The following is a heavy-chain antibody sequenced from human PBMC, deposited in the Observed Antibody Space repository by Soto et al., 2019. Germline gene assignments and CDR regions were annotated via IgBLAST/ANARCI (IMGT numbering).Heavy chain of an antibody. D-gene: IGHD4-17*01. CDR2: IDPYDSET. J-gene: IGHJ4*02. CDR3: VRRLTTATVDY. V-gene: IGHV5-51*01. Sequence: EVQLVQSRAEVKKPGQSLNISCKASGYNFNNYWIGWVRQVPGKGLEWMGMIDPYDSETRYSPSFQGQVTISVDTSISVAYLQWSSLKVSDTATYFCVRRLTTATVDYWGQGTLVTASS. CDR1: GYNFNNYW.